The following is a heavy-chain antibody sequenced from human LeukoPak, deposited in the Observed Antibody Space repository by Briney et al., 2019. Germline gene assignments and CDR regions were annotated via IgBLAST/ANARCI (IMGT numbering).Heavy chain of an antibody. CDR3: ARGRRNVLLWFGELI. CDR1: GGSISSGDYY. Sequence: SETLSLTCTVSGGSISSGDYYWSWIRQPPGKCLEWIGYIYYSGSSYYNPSLKSRVTISVDTSKNQFSLKLSSVTAADTAVYYCARGRRNVLLWFGELIWGQGTLVTVSS. V-gene: IGHV4-30-4*08. J-gene: IGHJ4*02. CDR2: IYYSGSS. D-gene: IGHD3-10*01.